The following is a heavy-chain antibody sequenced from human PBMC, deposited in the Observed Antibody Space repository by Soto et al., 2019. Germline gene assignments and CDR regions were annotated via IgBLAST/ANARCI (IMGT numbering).Heavy chain of an antibody. Sequence: QVQLQESGPGLVKPSQTLSLTCTVSGDSISRGDYSWSWIRQPPGKCREWIGYIDYSGTTTFNPSLKSRRTMSVDTSENQFSLKLSSVTAADTAGYYCARVRSPTVRDAFDVWGQGTMVTVSS. D-gene: IGHD1-26*01. CDR2: IDYSGTT. CDR1: GDSISRGDYS. J-gene: IGHJ3*01. V-gene: IGHV4-30-4*01. CDR3: ARVRSPTVRDAFDV.